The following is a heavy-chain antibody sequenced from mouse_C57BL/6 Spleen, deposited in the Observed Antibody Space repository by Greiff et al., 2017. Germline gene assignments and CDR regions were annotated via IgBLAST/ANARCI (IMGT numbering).Heavy chain of an antibody. CDR3: VREGGSSYFDY. V-gene: IGHV10-3*01. D-gene: IGHD1-1*01. J-gene: IGHJ2*01. Sequence: EVKLMESGGGLVQPKGSLKLSCAASGFTFNTYAMHWVRQAPGKGLAWVARIRSKSSKYATYYADSVKDRFTISRDDSQSMLYLQMNNLKTEDTAMYYCVREGGSSYFDYWGQGTTLTVSS. CDR2: IRSKSSKYAT. CDR1: GFTFNTYA.